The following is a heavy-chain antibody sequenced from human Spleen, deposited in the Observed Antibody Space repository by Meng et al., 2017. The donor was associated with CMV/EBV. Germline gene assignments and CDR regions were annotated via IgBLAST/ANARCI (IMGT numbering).Heavy chain of an antibody. CDR3: VRDLGGGTGTIDY. D-gene: IGHD3-16*01. CDR1: GFSFSSHA. J-gene: IGHJ4*02. V-gene: IGHV3-30*04. Sequence: GGSLRLSCAASGFSFSSHAMHWVRQAPGKGLEWVAVISSDGNTKFYADSVKGRFTISRDNSKNTLFLQMNSLGPEDTAVFCCVRDLGGGTGTIDYWGQGTLVTVSS. CDR2: ISSDGNTK.